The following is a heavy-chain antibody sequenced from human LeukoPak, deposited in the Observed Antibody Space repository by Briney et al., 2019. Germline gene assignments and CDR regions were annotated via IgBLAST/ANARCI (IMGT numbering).Heavy chain of an antibody. CDR2: LYHSGNT. V-gene: IGHV4-38-2*02. CDR1: GYSISSNSY. D-gene: IGHD5-24*01. J-gene: IGHJ4*02. Sequence: SETLSLTCSVSGYSISSNSYWGWIRQPPGKGLEWVGSLYHSGNTHYNPSLKSRVTISLDTSKNQFSLKLSSVTAADTAVYYCARDYPQMATITWDYWGQGTLVTVSS. CDR3: ARDYPQMATITWDY.